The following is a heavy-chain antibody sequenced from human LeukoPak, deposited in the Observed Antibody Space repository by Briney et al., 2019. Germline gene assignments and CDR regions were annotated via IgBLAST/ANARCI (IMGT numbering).Heavy chain of an antibody. CDR3: ARTFDY. J-gene: IGHJ4*02. CDR1: GLAFSSSS. Sequence: PGGSLRLSCAASGLAFSSSSMNWVRQAPGKGLEWISYISSDSNIIYYADFVKGRFTISRDNAKNALYLQMNSLRAEDTAVYYCARTFDYWGQGTLVTVSS. V-gene: IGHV3-48*04. CDR2: ISSDSNII.